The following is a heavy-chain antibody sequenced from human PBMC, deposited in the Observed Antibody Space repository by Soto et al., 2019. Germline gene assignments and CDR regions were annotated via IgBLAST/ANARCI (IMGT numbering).Heavy chain of an antibody. CDR1: GYTFTNYY. J-gene: IGHJ4*02. Sequence: QVQLVQSGAEVKKPGASVKVSCMASGYTFTNYYIHWVRQAPGQGPEWLGVINPSGGSPTYAQKFQGRLSMTRDTSTSTVYMVLSSLRSEDTAVYYCARGGPEMATIGSFDYWGQGTLVTVSS. CDR3: ARGGPEMATIGSFDY. V-gene: IGHV1-46*01. CDR2: INPSGGSP. D-gene: IGHD3-16*01.